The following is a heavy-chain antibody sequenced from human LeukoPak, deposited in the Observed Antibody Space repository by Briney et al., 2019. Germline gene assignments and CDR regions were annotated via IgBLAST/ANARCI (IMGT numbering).Heavy chain of an antibody. CDR2: ISTSSTYI. CDR3: ARDEPTDAEY. CDR1: GFTFSSYS. Sequence: PGGSLRLSCAASGFTFSSYSMNWVRQAPGKGLEWVSSISTSSTYIYYADSVKGRFTISRDNAKNSLYLQMNTLGDDDTAVYYFARDEPTDAEYWGQGTLVTVSS. J-gene: IGHJ4*02. V-gene: IGHV3-21*06. D-gene: IGHD4-11*01.